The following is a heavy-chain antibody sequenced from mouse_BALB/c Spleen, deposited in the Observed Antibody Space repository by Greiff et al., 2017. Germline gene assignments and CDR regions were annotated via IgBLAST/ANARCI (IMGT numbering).Heavy chain of an antibody. J-gene: IGHJ1*01. D-gene: IGHD2-3*01. Sequence: EVKVVESGPELVKPGASVKISCKASGYSFTGYYMHWVKQSHVKSLEWIGRINPYNGATSYNQNFKDKASLTVDKSSSTAYMELHSLTSEDSAVYYCARKDGSYWYFDVWGAGTTVTVSS. V-gene: IGHV1-31*01. CDR3: ARKDGSYWYFDV. CDR1: GYSFTGYY. CDR2: INPYNGAT.